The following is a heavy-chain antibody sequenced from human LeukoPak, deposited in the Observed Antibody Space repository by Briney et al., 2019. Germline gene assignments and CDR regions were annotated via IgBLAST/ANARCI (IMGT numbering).Heavy chain of an antibody. CDR1: GFTVSSNY. CDR3: ASTVVTPYGAFDI. V-gene: IGHV3-53*01. J-gene: IGHJ3*02. Sequence: GGSLRLSCAASGFTVSSNYMSWVRQAPGKGLEWVSVIYSGGSTYYADSVKGRFTISRDNSKNTLYLQMNSLRAEDTAVYYCASTVVTPYGAFDIWAKGQWSPSLQ. CDR2: IYSGGST. D-gene: IGHD4-23*01.